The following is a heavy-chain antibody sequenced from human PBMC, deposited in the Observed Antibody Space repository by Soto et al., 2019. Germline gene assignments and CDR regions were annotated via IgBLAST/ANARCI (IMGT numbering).Heavy chain of an antibody. J-gene: IGHJ4*02. Sequence: QVQLVQSGAEVRKPGASVKVSCKASGYTFSSYGMSWVRQAPGQGLEWMGWISSYNGHTNYAQKFQGRVTLTTDTSTSTAYMELRSLRSDDTDVYYCARDAWAVAAILYYWGQGTLVTVSP. CDR2: ISSYNGHT. V-gene: IGHV1-18*01. CDR1: GYTFSSYG. CDR3: ARDAWAVAAILYY. D-gene: IGHD2-21*02.